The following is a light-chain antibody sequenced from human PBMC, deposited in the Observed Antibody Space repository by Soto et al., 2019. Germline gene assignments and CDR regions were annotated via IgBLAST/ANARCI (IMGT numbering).Light chain of an antibody. CDR2: QAS. V-gene: IGKV1-5*03. J-gene: IGKJ1*01. CDR1: EFISKW. Sequence: DIQITQSPSTLSASVGDRVTITCRASEFISKWLAWYQQKPGTAPKLLIYQASSLESGVPSSLSGSGSGTEFNLAITSLQPDDFATYYCQHYTNYLETVGQGTKGEIK. CDR3: QHYTNYLET.